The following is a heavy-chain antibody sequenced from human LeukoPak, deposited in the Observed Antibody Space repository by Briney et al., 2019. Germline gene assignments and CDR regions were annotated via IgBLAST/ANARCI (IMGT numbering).Heavy chain of an antibody. CDR3: AKVVRFFLITFGGVIGYFDY. J-gene: IGHJ4*02. V-gene: IGHV3-23*01. CDR1: GFTFSSYA. D-gene: IGHD3-16*02. CDR2: ISGSGGST. Sequence: GGSLRLSCAASGFTFSSYAMSWVRQAPGKGLEGVSAISGSGGSTYYADSVKGRFTISRDNSKNTLYLQMNSLRAEDTAVYYCAKVVRFFLITFGGVIGYFDYWGQGTLVTVSS.